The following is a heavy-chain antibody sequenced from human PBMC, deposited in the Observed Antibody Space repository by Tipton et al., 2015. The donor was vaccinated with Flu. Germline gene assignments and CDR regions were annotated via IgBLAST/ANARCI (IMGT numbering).Heavy chain of an antibody. CDR3: ARDQGFGDGLTYDYYAMGV. CDR1: GDSISSDYY. J-gene: IGHJ6*02. CDR2: IFHTGST. V-gene: IGHV4-38-2*02. D-gene: IGHD3-10*01. Sequence: GLVKPSETLSLTCTISGDSISSDYYWGWIRQPPGKGLEWIGNIFHTGSTYHNPSLKSRVTISINTSKNQFSLKVFSVTAADTAVYYCARDQGFGDGLTYDYYAMGVWGQGTTVTVSS.